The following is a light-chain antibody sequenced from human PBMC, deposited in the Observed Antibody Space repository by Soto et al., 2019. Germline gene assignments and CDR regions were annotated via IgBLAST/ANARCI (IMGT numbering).Light chain of an antibody. J-gene: IGKJ4*01. CDR2: DAS. Sequence: EIVMTQSPAALSMSPGEGATLSCRASQGIGSTLAWYQQKPGQTPSLLIYDASTRAAGVPARFSGSGSGTDFTLTINSLQSEDFAIYYCQHYANWPLTFGGGTKV. CDR1: QGIGST. V-gene: IGKV3-15*01. CDR3: QHYANWPLT.